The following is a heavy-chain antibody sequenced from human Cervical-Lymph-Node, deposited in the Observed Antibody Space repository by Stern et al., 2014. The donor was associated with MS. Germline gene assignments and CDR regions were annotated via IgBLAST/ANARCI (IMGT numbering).Heavy chain of an antibody. CDR2: IHSSGST. J-gene: IGHJ4*02. Sequence: VQLEESGPGLVKPSETLSLTCTVSGGSIRSYYWTWIRQPPGKGLEWIGYIHSSGSTNYKSSLKSRVTISVDTSKNQFSLNLNSVTAADTAVYYCARGAETATPWDFWGQGTLVTVSS. V-gene: IGHV4-59*01. D-gene: IGHD5-24*01. CDR1: GGSIRSYY. CDR3: ARGAETATPWDF.